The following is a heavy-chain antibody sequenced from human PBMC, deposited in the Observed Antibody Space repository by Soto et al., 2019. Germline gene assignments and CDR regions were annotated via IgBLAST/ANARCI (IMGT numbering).Heavy chain of an antibody. D-gene: IGHD6-13*01. J-gene: IGHJ4*02. Sequence: QLQLQESGSGLVKPSQTLSLPCAVSGGSISSGGYSWRWIRQPPGKGLEWIGYIYHSGSTYYNPSLKRGGTISVDSSNNQFSLRVSSVTAADTAVCCCGRGEQRVRNYGGQGTLVTVSS. CDR1: GGSISSGGYS. CDR2: IYHSGST. V-gene: IGHV4-30-2*01. CDR3: GRGEQRVRNY.